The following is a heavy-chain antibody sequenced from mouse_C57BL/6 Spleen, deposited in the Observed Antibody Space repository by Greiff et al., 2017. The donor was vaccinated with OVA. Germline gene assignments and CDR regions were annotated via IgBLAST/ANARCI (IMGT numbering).Heavy chain of an antibody. CDR3: ASRFITDFYYDV. CDR1: GYPFTTYW. Sequence: QVQLKQPGAELVKPGASVKLSCKASGYPFTTYWMHWVKQRPGQGLEWIGMIHPNRGSTNYTEKFKSKATLTVDKSSSTAYMQLSSLTSEDSAVYYCASRFITDFYYDVQGTGTTVTVST. CDR2: IHPNRGST. J-gene: IGHJ1*03. D-gene: IGHD1-1*01. V-gene: IGHV1-64*01.